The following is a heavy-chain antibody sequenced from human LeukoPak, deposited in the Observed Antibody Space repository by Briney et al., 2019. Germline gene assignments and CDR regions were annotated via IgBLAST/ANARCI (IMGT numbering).Heavy chain of an antibody. V-gene: IGHV5-51*01. Sequence: GESLKIPCKGSGYSFTSYWIGWVRQMPGKGLEWMGIIYPGDSDTRYSPSFQGQVTISADKSISTAYLQWSSLKASDTAMYYCARLPRASTSLLYYYYYMDVWGKGTTVTVSS. D-gene: IGHD2-2*01. CDR1: GYSFTSYW. J-gene: IGHJ6*03. CDR3: ARLPRASTSLLYYYYYMDV. CDR2: IYPGDSDT.